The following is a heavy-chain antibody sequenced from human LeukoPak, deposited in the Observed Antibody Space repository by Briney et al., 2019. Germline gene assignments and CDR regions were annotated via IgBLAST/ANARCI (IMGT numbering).Heavy chain of an antibody. V-gene: IGHV3-64*01. CDR1: GFTFSSYA. Sequence: GGSLRLSCAASGFTFSSYAMHWVRQAPGKRLEYVSAISSNGGSTYYANSVKGRFTISRDNSKNTLYLQMGSLRAEDMAVYYCARSKNYYDSSGYYYPFDYWGQGTLVTVSS. CDR2: ISSNGGST. J-gene: IGHJ4*02. CDR3: ARSKNYYDSSGYYYPFDY. D-gene: IGHD3-22*01.